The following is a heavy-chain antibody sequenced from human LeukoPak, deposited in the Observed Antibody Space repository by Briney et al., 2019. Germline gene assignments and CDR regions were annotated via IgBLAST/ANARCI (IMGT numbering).Heavy chain of an antibody. D-gene: IGHD4-17*01. CDR2: ISGGGGST. J-gene: IGHJ4*02. V-gene: IGHV3-23*01. Sequence: GGSLRLSCAGSGFTFSSSVMSWVRQAPGKGLEWVSAISGGGGSTYYADSVKGRFTISRDNSKNTLYLQMNSLRAEDTAVYYCAKGGDLRTTVTFVHYWGQGTRVTVSS. CDR1: GFTFSSSV. CDR3: AKGGDLRTTVTFVHY.